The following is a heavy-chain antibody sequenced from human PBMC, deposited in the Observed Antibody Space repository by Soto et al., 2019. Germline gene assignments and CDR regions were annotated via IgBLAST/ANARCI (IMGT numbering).Heavy chain of an antibody. CDR3: AKDSYYHDTSGYYIFDY. CDR2: ITYDGGSK. V-gene: IGHV3-23*01. CDR1: GFTFSSYA. J-gene: IGHJ4*02. Sequence: PGGSLRLSCAASGFTFSSYAMSWVRQAPGKGLEWVSDITYDGGSKYYADSVKGRFTISRDNSKNTLYLQMNSLRAEDTAVYYCAKDSYYHDTSGYYIFDYWGQGTLVTVSS. D-gene: IGHD3-22*01.